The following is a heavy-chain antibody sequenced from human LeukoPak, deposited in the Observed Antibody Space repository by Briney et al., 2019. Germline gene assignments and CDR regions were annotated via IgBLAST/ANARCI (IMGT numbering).Heavy chain of an antibody. CDR3: ARDSLQIYYDSSGYHLDAFDN. J-gene: IGHJ3*02. Sequence: ASVKVSCKPSGYTFTSYGISWVRQAPGQGLEWMGWISGSNGDTKYAQKLQGRVTMTTDTSTSTAYIELRSLRSDDTAVYYCARDSLQIYYDSSGYHLDAFDNWGQGTMVTVSS. CDR1: GYTFTSYG. D-gene: IGHD3-22*01. CDR2: ISGSNGDT. V-gene: IGHV1-18*01.